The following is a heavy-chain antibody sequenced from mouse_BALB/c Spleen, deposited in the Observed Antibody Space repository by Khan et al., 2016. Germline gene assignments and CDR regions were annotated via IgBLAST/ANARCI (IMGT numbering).Heavy chain of an antibody. V-gene: IGHV3-8*02. D-gene: IGHD2-14*01. CDR1: GDSITSGY. CDR2: ISYSGST. Sequence: EVKLLESGPSLVKPSQTLSLTCSVTGDSITSGYWNWIRKFPGNKLEYMGYISYSGSTYYNPSLKSRISITQDTSKNQYYLQLNSVTTEDTATYYCARSNRNDAWFAFWGQGTLVTVSA. CDR3: ARSNRNDAWFAF. J-gene: IGHJ3*01.